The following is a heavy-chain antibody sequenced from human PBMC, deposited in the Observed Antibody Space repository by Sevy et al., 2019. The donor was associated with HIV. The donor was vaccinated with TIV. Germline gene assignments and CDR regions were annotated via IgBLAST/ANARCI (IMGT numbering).Heavy chain of an antibody. CDR1: GYSFSDYY. V-gene: IGHV1-2*02. CDR3: FTANSETSPADTFDI. CDR2: INPQNGVT. Sequence: ASVKVSCKASGYSFSDYYLHWVRQVPGQGLEWMGWINPQNGVTNYTQNLQGRVTMTRDTSVSTAYLQLRGLQSDDTALYYCFTANSETSPADTFDIWGQGTMVTVSS. D-gene: IGHD2-2*01. J-gene: IGHJ3*02.